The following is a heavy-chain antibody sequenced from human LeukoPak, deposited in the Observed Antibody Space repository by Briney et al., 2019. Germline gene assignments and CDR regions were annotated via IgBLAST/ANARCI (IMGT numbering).Heavy chain of an antibody. D-gene: IGHD2-2*01. CDR3: ASLYCSSTSCYLFH. CDR1: GGSISSYY. J-gene: IGHJ4*02. V-gene: IGHV4-59*08. CDR2: IYYSGST. Sequence: PSETLSLTCTVSGGSISSYYWSWIRQTPGKGLEWIGYIYYSGSTNYNPSLKSRDNISVDTSKNQFSLKLSSVTAADTALYYCASLYCSSTSCYLFHWGQGTLVTVSS.